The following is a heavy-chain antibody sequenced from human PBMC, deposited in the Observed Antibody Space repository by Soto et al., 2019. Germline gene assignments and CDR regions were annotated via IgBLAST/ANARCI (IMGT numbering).Heavy chain of an antibody. V-gene: IGHV3-30*18. CDR2: ISYDGSNK. Sequence: GGSLRLSCAASGFTFSTYGMHWVRQAPGKGLEWVAVISYDGSNKYYADFVKGRFTISRDNSKNTLYLQMNNLRVEDTAVYYCEKDFRSGWDQFDYWGQGTLVTVSS. CDR3: EKDFRSGWDQFDY. D-gene: IGHD6-19*01. CDR1: GFTFSTYG. J-gene: IGHJ4*02.